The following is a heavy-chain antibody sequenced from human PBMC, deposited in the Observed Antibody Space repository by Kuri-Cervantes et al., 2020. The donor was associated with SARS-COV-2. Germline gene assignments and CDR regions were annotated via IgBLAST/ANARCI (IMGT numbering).Heavy chain of an antibody. CDR1: GGSFSGYY. CDR2: INHSGST. D-gene: IGHD3-3*01. CDR3: ARDRYDQMDV. J-gene: IGHJ6*04. Sequence: ESLKISCAVYGGSFSGYYWSWIRQPPGKGLEWIGEINHSGSTNYNPSLKSRVTISVDTSKNQFSLKLSSVTAADTAVYYCARDRYDQMDVWGKGTTVTVSS. V-gene: IGHV4-34*01.